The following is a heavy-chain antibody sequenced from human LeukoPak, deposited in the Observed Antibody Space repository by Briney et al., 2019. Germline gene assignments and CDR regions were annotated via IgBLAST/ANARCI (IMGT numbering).Heavy chain of an antibody. CDR3: AKAFRVAGYFDY. V-gene: IGHV3-30*04. D-gene: IGHD6-19*01. CDR2: ISYDGSNK. Sequence: QSGGSLRLSCTASGFTFGDYAMSWFRQAPGKGLEWVAVISYDGSNKYYADSVKGRFTISRDNSKNTLYLQMNSLRAEDTAVYYCAKAFRVAGYFDYWGQGTLVTVSS. J-gene: IGHJ4*02. CDR1: GFTFGDYA.